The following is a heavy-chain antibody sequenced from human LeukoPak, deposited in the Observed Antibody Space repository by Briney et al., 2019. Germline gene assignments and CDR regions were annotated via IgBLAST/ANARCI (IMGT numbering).Heavy chain of an antibody. J-gene: IGHJ6*02. CDR3: ARVGEVAELAIASGSYGMDV. CDR2: INPNSGGT. Sequence: GASVNVSCKASGYTFTGYYMHWVRQAPGQGLEWMGWINPNSGGTNYAQKFQGWVTMTRDTSISTAYMELSRLRSDDTAVYYCARVGEVAELAIASGSYGMDVWGQGTTVTVSS. V-gene: IGHV1-2*04. D-gene: IGHD1-26*01. CDR1: GYTFTGYY.